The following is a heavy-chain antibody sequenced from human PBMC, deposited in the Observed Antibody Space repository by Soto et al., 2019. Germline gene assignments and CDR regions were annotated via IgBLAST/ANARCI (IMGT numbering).Heavy chain of an antibody. CDR1: GGTFSTYT. Sequence: ASVKVSCKASGGTFSTYTITWVRQATGQGLEWMGWMNPNSGNTGYAQKFQGRVTMTRNTAINTAYMELSSLSSEDTAVYYCARDYYDSSGPSDYWGQGTLVTVSS. V-gene: IGHV1-8*02. CDR2: MNPNSGNT. J-gene: IGHJ4*02. D-gene: IGHD3-22*01. CDR3: ARDYYDSSGPSDY.